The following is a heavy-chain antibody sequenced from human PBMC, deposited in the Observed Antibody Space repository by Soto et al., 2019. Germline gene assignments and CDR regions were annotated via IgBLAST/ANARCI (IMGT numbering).Heavy chain of an antibody. J-gene: IGHJ4*02. V-gene: IGHV1-18*01. CDR2: ISAYHGNT. CDR3: ARYFWSGQLPFYFDQ. Sequence: QVLLVQSGAEVKKPGASVKVSCKASGYTFNSYGVSWVRQAPGQGLEWMGWISAYHGNTKYSQNLQGRVTMTIDTTTSSAYLEVRSLRSDDTAIYYCARYFWSGQLPFYFDQWGQGTLVTVSS. D-gene: IGHD3-3*01. CDR1: GYTFNSYG.